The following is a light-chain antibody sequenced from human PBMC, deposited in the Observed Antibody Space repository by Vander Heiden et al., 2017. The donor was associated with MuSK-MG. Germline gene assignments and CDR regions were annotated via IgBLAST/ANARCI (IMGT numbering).Light chain of an antibody. J-gene: IGKJ2*01. CDR2: GAS. CDR3: QQYADSPST. Sequence: EIVLTHSPGTLSLSPGERAALSCRASQSVRSGSLAWYQQKRGQAPRLLIFGASNRATGIPDRFSGSGSGTDFTLSISGLEPEDFAVYYCQQYADSPSTFGQGTTLDIK. CDR1: QSVRSGS. V-gene: IGKV3-20*01.